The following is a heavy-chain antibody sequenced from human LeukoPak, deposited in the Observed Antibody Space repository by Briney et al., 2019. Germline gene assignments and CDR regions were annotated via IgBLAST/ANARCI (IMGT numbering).Heavy chain of an antibody. CDR1: GGSFSGYY. V-gene: IGHV4-34*01. D-gene: IGHD3-10*01. CDR2: INHSGST. CDR3: ARGYGYYGSGSSSDDYFDY. Sequence: SETLSLTCTVYGGSFSGYYWSWIRQPPGKGLEWIGEINHSGSTNYNPSLKSRVTISVDTSKNQFSLKLSSVTAADTAVYYCARGYGYYGSGSSSDDYFDYWGQGTLVTVSS. J-gene: IGHJ4*02.